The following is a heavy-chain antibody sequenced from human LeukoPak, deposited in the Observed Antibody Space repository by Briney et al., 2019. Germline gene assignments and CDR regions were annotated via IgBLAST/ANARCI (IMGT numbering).Heavy chain of an antibody. CDR3: ASSRWLRSSPDY. CDR1: GYTFTGYY. J-gene: IGHJ4*02. CDR2: INPNSGGT. D-gene: IGHD5-12*01. Sequence: ASVKLSCEASGYTFTGYYMHWVRQAPGQGLEWMGWINPNSGGTNYAQQFQGRVTMTRDTSISTAYMELSRLRSDDTAVYYCASSRWLRSSPDYWGQGTLVTVSS. V-gene: IGHV1-2*02.